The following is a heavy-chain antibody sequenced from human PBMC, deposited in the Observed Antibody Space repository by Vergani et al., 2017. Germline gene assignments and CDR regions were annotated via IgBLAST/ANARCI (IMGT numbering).Heavy chain of an antibody. CDR1: GYSFTSYW. V-gene: IGHV5-51*01. J-gene: IGHJ6*02. CDR3: ARQRCSSTSCYAWYYYGMDV. CDR2: IYPGDSDT. D-gene: IGHD2-2*01. Sequence: EVQLVQSGAEVKKPGESLKISCKGSGYSFTSYWIGWVRQMPGKGLEWMGIIYPGDSDTRYSPSFQGQVTISADKSISTAYLQWSSLKASDTAMYYCARQRCSSTSCYAWYYYGMDVWGQGTTVTVSS.